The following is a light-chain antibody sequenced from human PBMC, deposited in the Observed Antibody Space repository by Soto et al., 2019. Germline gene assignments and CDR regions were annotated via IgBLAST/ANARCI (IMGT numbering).Light chain of an antibody. J-gene: IGKJ1*01. V-gene: IGKV3-15*01. CDR1: QSVGSS. CDR3: QQYSDWPPST. CDR2: GAS. Sequence: EIVMTQSPATLSVSQGERATLSCRASQSVGSSLAWYQQKPGQAPRLLIYGASTRATGIPARFSGSGSGTEFTLTISSLQSEDFAVYYCQQYSDWPPSTFGQGTKV.